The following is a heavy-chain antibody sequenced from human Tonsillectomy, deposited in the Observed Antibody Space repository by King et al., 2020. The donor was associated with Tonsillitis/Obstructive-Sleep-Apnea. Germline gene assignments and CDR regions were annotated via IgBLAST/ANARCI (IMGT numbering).Heavy chain of an antibody. J-gene: IGHJ3*02. CDR2: INSDGSST. D-gene: IGHD5-18*01. CDR3: TSFVDTGYDAFDI. Sequence: VQLVESGGGLVQPGGSLRLSCAASGFTFSSYWMHWVRQAPGKGLVWVSRINSDGSSTSYADSVKGRFTISRDNAKNTLYLQMNSLRAEDTAVYYCTSFVDTGYDAFDIWGQGTMVTVSS. V-gene: IGHV3-74*01. CDR1: GFTFSSYW.